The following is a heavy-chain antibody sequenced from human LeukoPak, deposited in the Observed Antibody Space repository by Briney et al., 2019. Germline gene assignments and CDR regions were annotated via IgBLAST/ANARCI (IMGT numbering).Heavy chain of an antibody. V-gene: IGHV1-3*01. D-gene: IGHD3-10*01. CDR1: GYTFTSYA. CDR3: ARVVRAYGLVDY. CDR2: INAGNGNT. Sequence: ASVKVSCKASGYTFTSYAMHWVRQAPGQRLEWMGWINAGNGNTKYSQKFQGRVTITRDTSASTAYMELSSLRSEDTAVYHCARVVRAYGLVDYWGQGTLVTVSS. J-gene: IGHJ4*02.